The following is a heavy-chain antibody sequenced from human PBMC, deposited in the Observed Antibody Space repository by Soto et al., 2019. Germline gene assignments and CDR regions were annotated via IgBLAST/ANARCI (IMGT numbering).Heavy chain of an antibody. J-gene: IGHJ6*03. CDR3: ARRSYSYVNYYYYYMDV. V-gene: IGHV1-8*01. Sequence: ASVKVSCKASGYTFTSYDINWVRQATGQGLEWMGWMNPNSGNTGYAQKFQGRVTMTRNTSISTAYMELSSLRSEDTAVYYCARRSYSYVNYYYYYMDVWGKGTTVTVSS. D-gene: IGHD5-18*01. CDR1: GYTFTSYD. CDR2: MNPNSGNT.